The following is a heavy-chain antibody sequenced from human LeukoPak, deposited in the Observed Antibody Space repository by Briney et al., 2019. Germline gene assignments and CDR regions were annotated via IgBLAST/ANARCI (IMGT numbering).Heavy chain of an antibody. CDR2: ISSSGSII. Sequence: GGSLRLSCAASGFTFSGYEINWVRQAPGKGLEWVSFISSSGSIIYYADSVKGRFTISRDNAKNSLYLQMNSLRAEDTAVFYCARGGNTGYNYNAFDVWGQGTMVTVSS. J-gene: IGHJ3*01. CDR1: GFTFSGYE. CDR3: ARGGNTGYNYNAFDV. V-gene: IGHV3-48*03. D-gene: IGHD3-22*01.